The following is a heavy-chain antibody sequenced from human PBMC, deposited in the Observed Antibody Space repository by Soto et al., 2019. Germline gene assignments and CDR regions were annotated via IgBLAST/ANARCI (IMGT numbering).Heavy chain of an antibody. CDR3: ARDLGWAFDS. J-gene: IGHJ4*02. V-gene: IGHV3-48*02. CDR1: GFTFSTFS. D-gene: IGHD6-19*01. Sequence: EVQLVESGGGSVQPGGSLRLSCAASGFTFSTFSMNWVRQAPGRGLEWISYISGGGRPISYADSVKGRSTISRDNAKNSLYLQMDSLTDEDTAVYYCARDLGWAFDSWGQGTLVTASS. CDR2: ISGGGRPI.